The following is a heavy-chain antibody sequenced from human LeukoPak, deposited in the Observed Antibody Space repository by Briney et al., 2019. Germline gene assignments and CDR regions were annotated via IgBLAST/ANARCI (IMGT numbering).Heavy chain of an antibody. V-gene: IGHV3-48*03. CDR3: ARDGTMVRGPHLFDP. CDR1: GSPFSSYE. J-gene: IGHJ5*02. D-gene: IGHD3-10*01. CDR2: LSSSGSTI. Sequence: GGPLTLSCAASGSPFSSYEMNGARQARGEGREWVSYLSSSGSTIYYADSVKGRFTISRDNAKNSLYLQMNSLRAEDTAVYYCARDGTMVRGPHLFDPWGQGTLVTVSS.